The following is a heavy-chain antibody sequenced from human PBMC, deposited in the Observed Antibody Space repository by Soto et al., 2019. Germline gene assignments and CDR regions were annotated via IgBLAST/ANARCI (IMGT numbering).Heavy chain of an antibody. CDR1: GGTFSSDA. J-gene: IGHJ4*02. D-gene: IGHD3-22*01. CDR2: ISAYNGNT. Sequence: QVQLVQSGAEVKKPGSSVKVACKASGGTFSSDAISWVRQAPGQGLEWMGWISAYNGNTNYAQKLQGRVTMTTDTSTSTAYMELMSLRSDVTAVYYCARASDYYDSSGDENYWGQGTLVTVSS. V-gene: IGHV1-18*01. CDR3: ARASDYYDSSGDENY.